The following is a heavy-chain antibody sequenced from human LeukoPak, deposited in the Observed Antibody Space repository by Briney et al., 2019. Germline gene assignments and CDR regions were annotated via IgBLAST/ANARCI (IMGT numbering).Heavy chain of an antibody. CDR1: GLTFSTYS. Sequence: SGGSLRLSCAVPGLTFSTYSMTWVRQGPGKGLEWVSSIYNSGAKIFYADSVKGRFTISRDNSKNMLYLQMNSLRVEDTAVHYCAKDVAPDSGWDLDYWGQGTLVTVSS. D-gene: IGHD6-19*01. J-gene: IGHJ4*02. CDR3: AKDVAPDSGWDLDY. V-gene: IGHV3-23*01. CDR2: IYNSGAKI.